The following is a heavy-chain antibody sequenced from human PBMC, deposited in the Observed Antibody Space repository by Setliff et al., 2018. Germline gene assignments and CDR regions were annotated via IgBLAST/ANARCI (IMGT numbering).Heavy chain of an antibody. CDR1: GFTFSGSA. CDR2: IRSKADSYAT. V-gene: IGHV3-73*01. D-gene: IGHD5-18*01. Sequence: PGGSLRLSCAASGFTFSGSAVYWVRQASGRGLEWVGRIRSKADSYATAYAASVKARFTISRDDSKNTAYLQVNSLKTEDTAVYYCTFARDGYDVFDIWGQGTMVTVSS. J-gene: IGHJ3*02. CDR3: TFARDGYDVFDI.